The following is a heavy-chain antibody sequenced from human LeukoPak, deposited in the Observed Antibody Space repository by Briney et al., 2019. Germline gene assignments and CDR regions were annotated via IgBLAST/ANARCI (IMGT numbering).Heavy chain of an antibody. CDR1: GYTFTSYG. CDR3: ARDFLSYDGSENHFEDTFDI. Sequence: WASVKVSCKASGYTFTSYGISWVRQAPGQGLEWLGWIGAFNGNTNYAQNLQGRVTMTADTSTTTAYMELRSLSSDDTAVYYCARDFLSYDGSENHFEDTFDIWGQGTMVTVSS. J-gene: IGHJ3*02. D-gene: IGHD3-22*01. V-gene: IGHV1-18*01. CDR2: IGAFNGNT.